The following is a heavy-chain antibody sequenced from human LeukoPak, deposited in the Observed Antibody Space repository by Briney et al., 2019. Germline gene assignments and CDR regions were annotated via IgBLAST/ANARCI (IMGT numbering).Heavy chain of an antibody. J-gene: IGHJ4*02. CDR2: IYPGDSYT. CDR1: GYSFTSYW. V-gene: IGHV5-51*01. Sequence: KHGESLKISCKGSGYSFTSYWIGWVRQMPRKGLEWLVIIYPGDSYTRYSPSFQGQVTMSADKSISTAYLQWSRLKASDTAMYYCARSIAAYFDYWGQGTLVTVSS. CDR3: ARSIAAYFDY. D-gene: IGHD6-6*01.